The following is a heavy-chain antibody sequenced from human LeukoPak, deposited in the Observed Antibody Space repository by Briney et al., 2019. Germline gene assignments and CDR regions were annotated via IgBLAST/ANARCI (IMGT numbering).Heavy chain of an antibody. D-gene: IGHD3-3*01. J-gene: IGHJ3*02. CDR3: ARVTFGVVFDAFDI. V-gene: IGHV4-59*01. Sequence: SETLSLTCTVYGGSISNYCWSWNRQPPGKRLEWIGHIYYSGSTNHNPSPKGRPTILVDTSKNQFSLKLSSVTAADTAVYYCARVTFGVVFDAFDIWGQGTMVTVSS. CDR1: GGSISNYC. CDR2: IYYSGST.